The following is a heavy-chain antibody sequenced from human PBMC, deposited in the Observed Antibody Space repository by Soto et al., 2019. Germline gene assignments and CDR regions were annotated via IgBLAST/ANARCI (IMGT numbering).Heavy chain of an antibody. CDR3: ARDPSDDYVWGSRRGTGAFDI. CDR1: GGSISSGGYY. D-gene: IGHD3-16*01. J-gene: IGHJ3*02. V-gene: IGHV4-31*03. Sequence: QVQLQESGPGLVKPSQTLSLTCTVSGGSISSGGYYWSWIRQHPGKGLEWIGYIYYSGSTYYNPSVQNRVTVSVDTSKNRFSLKLSSVTAADTAVYYCARDPSDDYVWGSRRGTGAFDIWGQGTMVTVSS. CDR2: IYYSGST.